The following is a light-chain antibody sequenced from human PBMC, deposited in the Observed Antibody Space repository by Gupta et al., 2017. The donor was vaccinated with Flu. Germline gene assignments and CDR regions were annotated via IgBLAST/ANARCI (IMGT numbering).Light chain of an antibody. CDR2: DVS. CDR3: SSYTSSSTLYV. CDR1: SSDVGGYNY. J-gene: IGLJ1*01. Sequence: SSDVGGYNYVSWYQQHPGKAPKLMIYDVSNRPSGVSNRFSGSKSGNTASLTISGLQAEDEADYYCSSYTSSSTLYVFGTGTKVTVL. V-gene: IGLV2-14*04.